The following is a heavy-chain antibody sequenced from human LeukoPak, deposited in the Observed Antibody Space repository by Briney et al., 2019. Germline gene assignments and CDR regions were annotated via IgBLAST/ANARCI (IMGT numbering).Heavy chain of an antibody. V-gene: IGHV3-23*01. J-gene: IGHJ5*02. CDR2: ISGSGSRT. CDR3: AKDRGYSGYADS. Sequence: GVCLRLSCAASGFTFSSSAMSWVRQAPGKGLEWVSAISGSGSRTYYADSVKGQFTISRDNSKNTLYLQMNSLRAEDTALYYCAKDRGYSGYADSWGQGTLVTVSS. CDR1: GFTFSSSA. D-gene: IGHD5-12*01.